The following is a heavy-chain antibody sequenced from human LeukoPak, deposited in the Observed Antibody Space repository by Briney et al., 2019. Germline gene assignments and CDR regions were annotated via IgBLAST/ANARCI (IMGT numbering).Heavy chain of an antibody. Sequence: ASVKVSCKASGYTFTSYDINWARQATGQGPEWMGWMNPNSGNTGYAQKFQGRVTITRNTSISTAYMELSSLRSEDTAVYYCAIGQSQYCSGGSCYANWFDPWGQGTLVTVSS. CDR3: AIGQSQYCSGGSCYANWFDP. V-gene: IGHV1-8*03. CDR2: MNPNSGNT. D-gene: IGHD2-15*01. CDR1: GYTFTSYD. J-gene: IGHJ5*02.